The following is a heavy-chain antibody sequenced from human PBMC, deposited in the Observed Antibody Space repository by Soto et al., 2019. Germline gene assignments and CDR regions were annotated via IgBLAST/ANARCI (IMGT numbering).Heavy chain of an antibody. D-gene: IGHD3-10*01. J-gene: IGHJ2*01. V-gene: IGHV3-13*01. Sequence: EVQLVESGGGLVQPGGSLRLSCAASGFTFSSYDMHWVRQATGKGLEWVSGIGTAGETYYPGSVKGRFTISRENAKNSLYLQMNSLRAGDTAVYYCVRDIRAYDGYWYFDLWGRGTLVTVSS. CDR3: VRDIRAYDGYWYFDL. CDR1: GFTFSSYD. CDR2: IGTAGET.